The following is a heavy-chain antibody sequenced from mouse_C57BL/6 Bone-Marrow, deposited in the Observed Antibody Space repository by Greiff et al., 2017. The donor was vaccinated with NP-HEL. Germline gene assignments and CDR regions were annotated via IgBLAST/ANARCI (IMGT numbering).Heavy chain of an antibody. Sequence: EVHLVESGGGLVKPGGSLKLSCAASGFTFSSYAMSWVRQTPGQRLEWVATISHGGSYTYYPDNVKGRFTISSDTATNTLYMQISHLKSEDTAMYYCARDLLWYPCYYFDYWGQGTTLTVSS. J-gene: IGHJ2*01. CDR1: GFTFSSYA. CDR2: ISHGGSYT. V-gene: IGHV5-4*01. CDR3: ARDLLWYPCYYFDY. D-gene: IGHD2-1*01.